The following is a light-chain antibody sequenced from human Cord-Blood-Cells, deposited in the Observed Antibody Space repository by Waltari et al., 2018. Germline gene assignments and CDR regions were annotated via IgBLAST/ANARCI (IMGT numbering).Light chain of an antibody. V-gene: IGKV1-5*01. CDR2: DPY. CDR1: QSISSW. J-gene: IGKJ5*01. CDR3: QQDNSYSIT. Sequence: DIQMTQSTSTPSASVGDTVTIPCRASQSISSWLAWYQQKTGKAPKILIYDPYSLESGVPSRFSCSGSGTEFTLTISSLQPDDFATYYCQQDNSYSITFVQGTRLEIK.